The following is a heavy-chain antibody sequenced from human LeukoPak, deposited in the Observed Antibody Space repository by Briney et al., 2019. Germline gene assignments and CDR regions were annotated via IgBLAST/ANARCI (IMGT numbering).Heavy chain of an antibody. CDR2: IYSGGST. CDR3: AKDPLPLRLGELSSHFDY. D-gene: IGHD3-16*02. CDR1: GFTFSDYY. Sequence: GGSLRLSCAASGFTFSDYYMSWVRQAPGKGLEWVPVIYSGGSTYYADSVKGRFTISRDNSKNTLYLQMNSLRAEDTAVYYCAKDPLPLRLGELSSHFDYWGQGTLVTVSS. V-gene: IGHV3-66*01. J-gene: IGHJ4*02.